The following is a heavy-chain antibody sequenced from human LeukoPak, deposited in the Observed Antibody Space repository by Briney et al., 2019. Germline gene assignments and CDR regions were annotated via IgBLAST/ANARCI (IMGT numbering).Heavy chain of an antibody. CDR1: GGTFSSYT. CDR3: ARTRDYGDYGEN. D-gene: IGHD4-17*01. Sequence: GASVKVPCKASGGTFSSYTISWVRQAPGQGLEWMGRIIPILGIANYAQKFQGRVTITADKSTSTAYMELSSLRSEDTAVYYCARTRDYGDYGENWGQGTLVTVSS. V-gene: IGHV1-69*02. J-gene: IGHJ4*02. CDR2: IIPILGIA.